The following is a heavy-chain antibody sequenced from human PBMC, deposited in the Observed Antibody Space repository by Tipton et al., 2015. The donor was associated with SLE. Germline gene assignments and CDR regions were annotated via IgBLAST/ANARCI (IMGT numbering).Heavy chain of an antibody. CDR3: ARDGYYDILTGPSHDAVDI. CDR1: GYIFTSYG. V-gene: IGHV1-18*01. Sequence: QSGAEVKKPGASVKVSCKASGYIFTSYGISWVRQAPGQGLAWMGWISAYNGNTNYAQKLQGRVTMTTDTSTSTAYMELRSLRSDDTAVYYCARDGYYDILTGPSHDAVDIWGQGTMVTVSS. J-gene: IGHJ3*02. CDR2: ISAYNGNT. D-gene: IGHD3-9*01.